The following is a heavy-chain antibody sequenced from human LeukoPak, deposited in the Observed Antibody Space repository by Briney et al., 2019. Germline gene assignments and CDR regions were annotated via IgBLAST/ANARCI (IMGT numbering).Heavy chain of an antibody. J-gene: IGHJ3*02. Sequence: GRSLRLSCAASGFTFSTYGIHWVRQAPGKGLEWVAVISFDRSNKYYADSVKGRFTISRDNSKNTLYLQMNSLRAEDTAVYYCAKAYSGYSDAFDIWGQGTMVTVSS. D-gene: IGHD5-12*01. V-gene: IGHV3-30*18. CDR1: GFTFSTYG. CDR3: AKAYSGYSDAFDI. CDR2: ISFDRSNK.